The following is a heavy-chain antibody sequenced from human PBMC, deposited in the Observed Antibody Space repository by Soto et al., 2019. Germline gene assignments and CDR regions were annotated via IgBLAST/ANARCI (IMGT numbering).Heavy chain of an antibody. V-gene: IGHV1-69*04. D-gene: IGHD3-10*01. CDR2: VNPILSMS. Sequence: VPLVQSGAEVKRPGSSVKVSCKASGDTFSFYSINWVRQAPGLGLEWMGRVNPILSMSNYAQRFQGRVTMTADKSTSTAYMELSGLRSEDTAMYYCATSYGSGYRAFDYWGQGALVTVSS. CDR3: ATSYGSGYRAFDY. CDR1: GDTFSFYS. J-gene: IGHJ4*02.